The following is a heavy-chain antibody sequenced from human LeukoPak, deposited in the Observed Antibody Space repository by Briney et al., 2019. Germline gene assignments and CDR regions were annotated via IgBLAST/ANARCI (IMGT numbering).Heavy chain of an antibody. J-gene: IGHJ4*02. CDR2: ISFDGSAK. D-gene: IGHD3-3*01. Sequence: PGGSLRLSCAASGFTFSNYGMHWVRQAPGKGLEWVSVISFDGSAKYYADSVKGRFTISRDNSKNTLYLQMNSLRAEDTAVYYCAKAQSRITIFGPLWEALPNYFDYWGQGTLVTVSS. V-gene: IGHV3-30*18. CDR1: GFTFSNYG. CDR3: AKAQSRITIFGPLWEALPNYFDY.